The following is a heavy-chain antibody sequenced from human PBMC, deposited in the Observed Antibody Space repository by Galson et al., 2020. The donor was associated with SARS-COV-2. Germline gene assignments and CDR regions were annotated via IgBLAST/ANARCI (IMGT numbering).Heavy chain of an antibody. D-gene: IGHD2-2*01. CDR3: ARDRIVVVPAADPGLTGTTVAYYYYGMDV. V-gene: IGHV1-18*04. CDR2: ISAYNGNT. J-gene: IGHJ6*02. CDR1: GYTFTSYG. Sequence: ASVKVSCKASGYTFTSYGISWVRQAPGQGLEWMGWISAYNGNTNYAQKLQGRVTMTTDTSTSTAYMELRSLRSDDTAVYYCARDRIVVVPAADPGLTGTTVAYYYYGMDVWGQGTTVTVSS.